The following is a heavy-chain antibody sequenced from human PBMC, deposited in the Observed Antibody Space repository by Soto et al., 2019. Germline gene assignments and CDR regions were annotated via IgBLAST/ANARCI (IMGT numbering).Heavy chain of an antibody. Sequence: QLQLQESGPGLVKPSETLSLTCTVSGGSISSSSYYWGWIRQPPGKGLEWIGSIYYSGSTYYNPSLKSRVTISVDTSKNQFSLKLSSVTAADTAVYYCADGYSGYDFGGIYFDYWGQGTLVTVSS. CDR2: IYYSGST. J-gene: IGHJ4*02. V-gene: IGHV4-39*01. CDR1: GGSISSSSYY. D-gene: IGHD5-12*01. CDR3: ADGYSGYDFGGIYFDY.